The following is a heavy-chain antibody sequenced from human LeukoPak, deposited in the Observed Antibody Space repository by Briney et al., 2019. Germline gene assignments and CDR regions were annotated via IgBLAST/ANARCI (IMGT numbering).Heavy chain of an antibody. D-gene: IGHD3-10*01. CDR2: ISYDGSNK. J-gene: IGHJ4*02. CDR3: ARGSHRSGGNYFVD. V-gene: IGHV3-30*10. CDR1: GFTFSDDQ. Sequence: PGGSLRLSCAASGFTFSDDQMHWVRQAPGKGLQWVALISYDGSNKAYTDSVKGRFTISRDNSKNMVYLQMSSLRFEDTAVYYCARGSHRSGGNYFVDWGQGALITVSS.